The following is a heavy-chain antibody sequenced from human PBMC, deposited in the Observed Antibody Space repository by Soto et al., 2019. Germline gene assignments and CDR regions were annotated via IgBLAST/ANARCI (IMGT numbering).Heavy chain of an antibody. CDR3: ARRTYTSGWRHYFDY. Sequence: EVQLVQSGAEVKKPGESLKISCQGSGYSFSSYWIGWVRQMPGQGLEWMAFIDPHSNTRYSPSFEGQITISADNSISTAYLQWSSLKASDTAIYYCARRTYTSGWRHYFDYWGQGTLVTVFS. CDR2: IDPHSNT. J-gene: IGHJ4*02. V-gene: IGHV5-51*01. D-gene: IGHD6-19*01. CDR1: GYSFSSYW.